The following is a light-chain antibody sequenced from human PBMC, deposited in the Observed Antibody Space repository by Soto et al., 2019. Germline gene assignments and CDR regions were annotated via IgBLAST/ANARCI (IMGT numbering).Light chain of an antibody. CDR1: QSVTCSY. CDR2: AAS. CDR3: QQRDSWPIT. J-gene: IGKJ5*01. Sequence: EVVLTQSPGTLSLSPGERATLSCRASQSVTCSYLAWYQQKPGQPPRLLIYAASSRATGIPDRLSGSGSGTDFTLTINSLEPDDFAVYYCQQRDSWPITFGQGTRLEIK. V-gene: IGKV3D-20*02.